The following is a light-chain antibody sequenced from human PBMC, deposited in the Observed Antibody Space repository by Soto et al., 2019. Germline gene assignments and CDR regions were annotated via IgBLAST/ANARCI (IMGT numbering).Light chain of an antibody. V-gene: IGKV3-15*01. J-gene: IGKJ2*01. CDR3: QQSTNWPYT. Sequence: EIVMTQSPATLSVSPGERVILSCRASQSVSENLAWYQQKPGQAPRLLIYGASTRATTIPARFSGSGSGTEFTLTISSLQSEVFAVYFCQQSTNWPYTFGPITRLDI. CDR1: QSVSEN. CDR2: GAS.